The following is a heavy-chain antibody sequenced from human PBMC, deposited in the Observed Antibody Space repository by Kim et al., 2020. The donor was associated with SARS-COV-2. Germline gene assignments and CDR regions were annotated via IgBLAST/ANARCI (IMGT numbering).Heavy chain of an antibody. D-gene: IGHD3-10*01. CDR2: ISSNGGST. J-gene: IGHJ4*02. CDR1: GFTFSSYA. V-gene: IGHV3-64*01. Sequence: GGSLRLSCAASGFTFSSYAMHWVRQAPGKGLEYVSAISSNGGSTYYANSVKGRFTISRDNSKNTLYLQMGSLRAEDMAVYYCARGHGSGAAFDYWGQGTLVTVSS. CDR3: ARGHGSGAAFDY.